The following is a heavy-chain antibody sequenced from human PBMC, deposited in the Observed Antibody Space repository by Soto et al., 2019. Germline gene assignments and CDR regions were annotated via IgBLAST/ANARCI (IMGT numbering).Heavy chain of an antibody. CDR3: ARLAPKGSGSYFDY. D-gene: IGHD3-22*01. Sequence: PSETLSLTCTVSGDSVSSGIYYWSWIRHPPGKGLEWIGFIYYNANTKYNPSLKSRVIISVDTSKNQFSLKLRSVTAADTAMYYCARLAPKGSGSYFDYWGQGTLVTVSS. V-gene: IGHV4-61*01. CDR1: GDSVSSGIYY. J-gene: IGHJ4*02. CDR2: IYYNANT.